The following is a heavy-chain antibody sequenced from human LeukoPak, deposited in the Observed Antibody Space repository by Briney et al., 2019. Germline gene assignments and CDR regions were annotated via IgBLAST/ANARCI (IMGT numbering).Heavy chain of an antibody. CDR1: GFTFSNYA. V-gene: IGHV3-23*01. J-gene: IGHJ3*02. CDR3: AKDRPYDYDSSGFMAFDI. D-gene: IGHD3-22*01. Sequence: GGSLRLSCAASGFTFSNYAMSWVRQAPGKGLEWVSVISGSGGTTYSADSVKGRFTISRDNSKKTMYLQMNSLRAEDTALYHCAKDRPYDYDSSGFMAFDIWGQGTMVTVS. CDR2: ISGSGGTT.